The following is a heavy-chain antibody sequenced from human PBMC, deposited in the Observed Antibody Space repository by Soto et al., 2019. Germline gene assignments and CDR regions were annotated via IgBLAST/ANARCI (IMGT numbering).Heavy chain of an antibody. Sequence: GGSLRLSCAASGFTFSSYSMNWVRQAPGKGLEWVSSISSSSSYIYYADSVKGRFTISRDNAKNSLYLQMNSLRAEDTAVYYCASSGTIFGVVIGIDYWGQGTLVTVSS. CDR2: ISSSSSYI. D-gene: IGHD3-3*01. CDR1: GFTFSSYS. CDR3: ASSGTIFGVVIGIDY. J-gene: IGHJ4*02. V-gene: IGHV3-21*01.